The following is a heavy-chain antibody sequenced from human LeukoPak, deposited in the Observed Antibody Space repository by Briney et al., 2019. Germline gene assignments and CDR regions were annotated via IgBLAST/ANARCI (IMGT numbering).Heavy chain of an antibody. CDR1: GFTFSSYE. CDR2: ISSSGSTI. D-gene: IGHD3-22*01. Sequence: GGSLRLSCAASGFTFSSYEMNWVRQAPGKGLEWVSYISSSGSTIYYADSVKGRFTISRDNSKNTLYLQMNSLRAEDTAVYYCAKDLPITMIVVVISGPFDYWGQGTLVTVSS. J-gene: IGHJ4*02. V-gene: IGHV3-48*03. CDR3: AKDLPITMIVVVISGPFDY.